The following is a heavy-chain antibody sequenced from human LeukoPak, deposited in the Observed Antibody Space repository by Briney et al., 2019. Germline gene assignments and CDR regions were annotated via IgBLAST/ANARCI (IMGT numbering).Heavy chain of an antibody. CDR1: GFTFSNYW. CDR3: ARESYGDPFDY. D-gene: IGHD4-17*01. CDR2: INHSGST. V-gene: IGHV4-34*01. Sequence: GSLRLSCAASGFTFSNYWMSWIRQPPGKGLEWIGEINHSGSTNYNPSLKSRVTISVDTSKNQFSLKLSSVTAADTAVYYCARESYGDPFDYWGQGTLVTVSS. J-gene: IGHJ4*02.